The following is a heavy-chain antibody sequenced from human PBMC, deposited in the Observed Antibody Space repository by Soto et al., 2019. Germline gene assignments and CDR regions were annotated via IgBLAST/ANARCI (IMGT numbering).Heavy chain of an antibody. V-gene: IGHV3-48*01. CDR2: ISSNSITI. J-gene: IGHJ6*02. Sequence: HPGGSLRLSCGASGFIFSKYSMNWVRQAPGKGLEWLSYISSNSITIYYADSVRGRFTISRDNSKSTLYLQMASLISTDTAVYYCARDVGTQMEFWSTSGMDVWGQGTTVTVSS. D-gene: IGHD3-3*01. CDR1: GFIFSKYS. CDR3: ARDVGTQMEFWSTSGMDV.